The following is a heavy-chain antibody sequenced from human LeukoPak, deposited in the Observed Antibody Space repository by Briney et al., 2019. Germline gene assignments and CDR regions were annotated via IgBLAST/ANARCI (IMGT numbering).Heavy chain of an antibody. CDR2: FDPEDGET. D-gene: IGHD1-26*01. V-gene: IGHV1-24*01. CDR3: ATEYWGYGGGELSY. Sequence: ASVKVSCKVSGYTLTELSIHWVRQAPGKGLEWMGGFDPEDGETIYAQKFQGRVTMTEDTSTDTAYMELSSLRSEDTAVYYCATEYWGYGGGELSYWGQGTLVTVSS. CDR1: GYTLTELS. J-gene: IGHJ4*02.